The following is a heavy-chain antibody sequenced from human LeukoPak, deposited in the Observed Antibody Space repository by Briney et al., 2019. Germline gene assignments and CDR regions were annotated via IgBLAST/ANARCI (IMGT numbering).Heavy chain of an antibody. J-gene: IGHJ3*02. Sequence: TGGSLRLSCAASGFTFSSYSMNWVRQAPGKGPEWVSYISSSSSTIYYADSVKGRFTISRDNAKNSLYLQMNSLRAEDTAVYYCAREGDYGDYVDAFDIWGQGTMVTVSS. CDR1: GFTFSSYS. V-gene: IGHV3-48*01. D-gene: IGHD4-17*01. CDR3: AREGDYGDYVDAFDI. CDR2: ISSSSSTI.